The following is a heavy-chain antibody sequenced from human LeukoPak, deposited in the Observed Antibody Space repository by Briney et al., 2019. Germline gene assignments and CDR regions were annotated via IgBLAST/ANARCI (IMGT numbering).Heavy chain of an antibody. D-gene: IGHD6-13*01. Sequence: GGSLRLSCAASGFTFSSYSMNWVRQAPGKGLEWVSSISTSSSYIYYADSVKGRFTISRDNAKNSLFLQMNSLRAEDTAVYYCARDLLEIAADTYFDYWGQGTLVTVSS. CDR2: ISTSSSYI. V-gene: IGHV3-21*01. CDR1: GFTFSSYS. J-gene: IGHJ4*02. CDR3: ARDLLEIAADTYFDY.